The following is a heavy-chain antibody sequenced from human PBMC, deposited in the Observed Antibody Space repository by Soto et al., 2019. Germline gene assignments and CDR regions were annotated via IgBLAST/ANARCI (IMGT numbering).Heavy chain of an antibody. D-gene: IGHD5-18*01. Sequence: NPSETLSLTCAVYGGSFSGYYWSRIRQPPGKGLEWIGEINHSGSTNYNPSLKSRVTTSVDTSKNQFSLKLSSVTAADTAVYYCARFKHSYGYTYYYGMDVWGQGPTVTVYS. CDR3: ARFKHSYGYTYYYGMDV. V-gene: IGHV4-34*01. CDR1: GGSFSGYY. J-gene: IGHJ6*02. CDR2: INHSGST.